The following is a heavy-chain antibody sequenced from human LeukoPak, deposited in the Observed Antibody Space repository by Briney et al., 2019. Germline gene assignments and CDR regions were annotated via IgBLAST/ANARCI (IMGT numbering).Heavy chain of an antibody. V-gene: IGHV3-48*01. CDR3: ARDRGQTYYDFWSGYLDAFDI. D-gene: IGHD3-3*01. CDR2: ISSSSSTI. J-gene: IGHJ3*02. Sequence: GGSLRLSCAASGFTFSSYSMNWVRQAPGKGLEWVSYISSSSSTIYYADSVKGRFTISRDNAKNSLYLQMNSLRAEDTAVYYCARDRGQTYYDFWSGYLDAFDIWGQGTMVAVSS. CDR1: GFTFSSYS.